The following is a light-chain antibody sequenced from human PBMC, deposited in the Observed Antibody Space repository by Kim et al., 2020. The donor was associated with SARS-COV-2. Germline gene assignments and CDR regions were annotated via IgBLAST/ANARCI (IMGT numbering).Light chain of an antibody. CDR3: QVWDSSTVV. J-gene: IGLJ2*01. CDR2: RDS. V-gene: IGLV3-9*01. CDR1: NIGSKN. Sequence: SVARGQTARITCGGNNIGSKNVRWYQQKPGQAPVLVIYRDSNRPSGIPERFSGSNSGNTATLTISRAQAGDEADYYCQVWDSSTVVFGGGTQLTVL.